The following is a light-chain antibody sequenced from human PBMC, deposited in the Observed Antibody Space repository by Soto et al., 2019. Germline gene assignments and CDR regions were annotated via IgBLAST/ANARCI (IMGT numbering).Light chain of an antibody. CDR3: MQSVRLPLS. J-gene: IGKJ4*01. CDR1: ESLLHSDGKTY. CDR2: EVS. V-gene: IGKV2D-29*01. Sequence: DDVLTQTPVSLSASPGQPASISCKSAESLLHSDGKTYLSWYLHRPGQPPQILLHEVSKRFSGVPDRFSGRGSGTDFTLRISRVEPEDAGVYYCMQSVRLPLSFGGGTRLEI.